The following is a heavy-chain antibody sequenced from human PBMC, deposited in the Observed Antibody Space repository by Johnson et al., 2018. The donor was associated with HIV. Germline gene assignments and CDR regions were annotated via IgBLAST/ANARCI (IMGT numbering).Heavy chain of an antibody. V-gene: IGHV3-30*02. CDR3: TKGGGHSSSDHDAFDI. Sequence: QVQLVESGGGVVQPGGSLRLSCAASGFTFSSYGMHWVRQAPGKGLEWVAFIRYDGSKKYYADSVKGRFTISRDNSKNTLYLQMNSLRAEYTGVYYCTKGGGHSSSDHDAFDIWGQGTMVTVSS. D-gene: IGHD6-6*01. J-gene: IGHJ3*02. CDR2: IRYDGSKK. CDR1: GFTFSSYG.